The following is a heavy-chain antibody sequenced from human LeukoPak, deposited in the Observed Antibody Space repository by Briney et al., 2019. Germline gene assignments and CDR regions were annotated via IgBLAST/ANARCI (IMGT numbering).Heavy chain of an antibody. Sequence: GGSLRLSCAAFGFIVRSNHINWVRQAPGMGLGWVSITYGGETTYYADSVRGRFIISRDDSKNTLSLEMNDLRVEDTAVYYCVRERPDSRNLDSWGRGALVTVSS. D-gene: IGHD1-14*01. CDR1: GFIVRSNH. V-gene: IGHV3-66*01. J-gene: IGHJ4*02. CDR2: TYGGETT. CDR3: VRERPDSRNLDS.